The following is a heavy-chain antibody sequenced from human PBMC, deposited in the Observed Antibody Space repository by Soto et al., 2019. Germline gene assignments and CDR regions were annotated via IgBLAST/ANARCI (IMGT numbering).Heavy chain of an antibody. Sequence: SETLSLTCTVSGASISSGDYFWSWIRQSPGKGLEWVGYIYDSGSSYYNPSLKSRVTMSVDTSKNQFSLKLRSVTAADTAVYYCAREKGYISGPKNFDYWGQGTLVTVSS. D-gene: IGHD5-12*01. CDR1: GASISSGDYF. V-gene: IGHV4-30-4*01. CDR3: AREKGYISGPKNFDY. J-gene: IGHJ4*02. CDR2: IYDSGSS.